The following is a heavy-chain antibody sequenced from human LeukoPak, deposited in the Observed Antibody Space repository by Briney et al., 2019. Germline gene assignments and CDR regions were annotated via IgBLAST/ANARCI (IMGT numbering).Heavy chain of an antibody. CDR1: TFGDYA. V-gene: IGHV4-30-2*01. Sequence: TFGDYAMSWVRQAPGKGLEWIGYIYHSGSTYYNPSLKSRVTISVDRSKNQFSLKLSSVTAADTAVYYCARPSYSSSDFDYWGQGTLVTVSS. J-gene: IGHJ4*02. D-gene: IGHD6-6*01. CDR2: IYHSGST. CDR3: ARPSYSSSDFDY.